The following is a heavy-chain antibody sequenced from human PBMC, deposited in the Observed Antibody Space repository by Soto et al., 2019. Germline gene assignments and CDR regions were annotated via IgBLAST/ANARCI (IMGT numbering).Heavy chain of an antibody. CDR1: GGTFSSYA. D-gene: IGHD6-13*01. J-gene: IGHJ4*02. Sequence: GASVKVSCKASGGTFSSYAISWVRQAPGQGLEWMGGIIPIFGTANYAQKFQGRVTITADESTSTAYMELSSLRSEDTAVYYCACPHPGIAAAGTSRFDYWGQGNLVTVSS. CDR3: ACPHPGIAAAGTSRFDY. CDR2: IIPIFGTA. V-gene: IGHV1-69*13.